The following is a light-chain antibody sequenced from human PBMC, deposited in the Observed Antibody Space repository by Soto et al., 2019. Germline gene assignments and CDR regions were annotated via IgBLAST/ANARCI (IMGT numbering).Light chain of an antibody. CDR3: QSYDTSLSEV. J-gene: IGLJ3*02. V-gene: IGLV1-40*01. Sequence: QSVLTQSPSVSGAPGQRVTISCTGNSSNIGAGYDVHWYQQLPGTAPKLLIYGNNNRPSGVPDRFFGSKSGTSASLAITGLQAEDEAGYYCQSYDTSLSEVFGGGTQLTVL. CDR1: SSNIGAGYD. CDR2: GNN.